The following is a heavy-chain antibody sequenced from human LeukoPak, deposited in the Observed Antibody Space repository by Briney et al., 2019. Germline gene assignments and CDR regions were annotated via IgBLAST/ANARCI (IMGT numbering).Heavy chain of an antibody. J-gene: IGHJ4*02. CDR1: GFTFSSYA. CDR3: ARDYDYSLDY. D-gene: IGHD4/OR15-4a*01. Sequence: PGGSLRLSCAASGFTFSSYAMSWVRQAPGKGLEWVANINLDGSDKSYVGSVKGRFTISRDNAKNPLYLQMSSLGAEDTAVYYCARDYDYSLDYWGQGTLVTVSS. CDR2: INLDGSDK. V-gene: IGHV3-7*01.